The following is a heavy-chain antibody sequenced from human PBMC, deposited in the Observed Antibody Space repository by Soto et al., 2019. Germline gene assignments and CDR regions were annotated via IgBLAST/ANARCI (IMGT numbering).Heavy chain of an antibody. CDR1: GGSIKSYY. J-gene: IGHJ4*02. CDR2: IYYSGYT. CDR3: ARDRTDPVVRLVYGYFDY. Sequence: SETLSLTCTVSGGSIKSYYWSWIRQPPGKGLEWIGYIYYSGYTNYNPSLKSRVTFSLDTSKNQFSLMLRSVTAADTAVYYCARDRTDPVVRLVYGYFDYWGQGTLVTVSS. D-gene: IGHD3-10*01. V-gene: IGHV4-59*01.